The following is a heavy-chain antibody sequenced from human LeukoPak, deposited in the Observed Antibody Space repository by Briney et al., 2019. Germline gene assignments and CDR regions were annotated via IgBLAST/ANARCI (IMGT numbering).Heavy chain of an antibody. CDR1: GFTFSSYA. CDR3: AKDLRQYYYDSSGYYLY. CDR2: ISGSGGST. V-gene: IGHV3-23*01. Sequence: PGGSLRLSCAASGFTFSSYAMSWVRQAPGKGLEWVSAISGSGGSTYYADSVKGRFTISRDNSKNTLYLQMNSLRAEDTAVYYCAKDLRQYYYDSSGYYLYWGQGTLVTVSS. D-gene: IGHD3-22*01. J-gene: IGHJ4*02.